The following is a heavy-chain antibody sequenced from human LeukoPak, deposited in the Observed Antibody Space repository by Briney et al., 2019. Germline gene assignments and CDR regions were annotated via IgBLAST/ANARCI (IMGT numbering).Heavy chain of an antibody. V-gene: IGHV4-39*07. J-gene: IGHJ3*02. CDR3: ARDYSVGATTSRVDAFDI. Sequence: SETLSLTCTVSGGSISSYYWGWIRQPPGKGLEWIGSIYYSGSTYYNPSLKSRVTISVDTSKNQFSLKLSSVTAADTAVYYCARDYSVGATTSRVDAFDIWGQGTMVTVSS. D-gene: IGHD1-26*01. CDR2: IYYSGST. CDR1: GGSISSYY.